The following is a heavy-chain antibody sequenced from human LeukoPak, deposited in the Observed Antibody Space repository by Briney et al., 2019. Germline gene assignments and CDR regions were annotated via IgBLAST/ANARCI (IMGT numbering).Heavy chain of an antibody. CDR1: GFTFSSYS. CDR3: ARGTPLDY. V-gene: IGHV3-21*01. CDR2: ISIINYI. Sequence: GGSLRLSCAASGFTFSSYSMNWVRQAPGKGLEWVSSISIINYIYYADSVKGRFTISRDNAKNSLYLQMNSLRAEDTAVYHCARGTPLDYWGQGTLVTVSS. J-gene: IGHJ4*02.